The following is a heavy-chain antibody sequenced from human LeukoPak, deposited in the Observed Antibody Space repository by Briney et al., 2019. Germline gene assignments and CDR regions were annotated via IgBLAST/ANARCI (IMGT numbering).Heavy chain of an antibody. V-gene: IGHV4-31*03. J-gene: IGHJ4*02. CDR2: IYYSGST. CDR3: ARFSYYYGSGADY. CDR1: GGSISSGGYY. Sequence: SETLSLTCTVSGGSISSGGYYWSWIRQHPGKGLEWIGYIYYSGSTYYNPSLKSRVTISVDTSKNQFSLKLSSVTAADTAVYYCARFSYYYGSGADYWGQGTLVTVSS. D-gene: IGHD3-10*01.